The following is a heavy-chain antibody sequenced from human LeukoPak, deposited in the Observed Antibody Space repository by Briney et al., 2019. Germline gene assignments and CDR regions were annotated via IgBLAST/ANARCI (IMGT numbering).Heavy chain of an antibody. V-gene: IGHV1-69*13. CDR3: ASDSGGSYYDILTGYNY. J-gene: IGHJ4*02. D-gene: IGHD3-9*01. Sequence: ASVKVSCEASGGTFSRYAISWVRQAPGQGLEWMGGIIPIFGTANYAQKFQGRVTITADESTSTAYMELSSLRSEDTAVYYCASDSGGSYYDILTGYNYWGQGPLVTVSS. CDR2: IIPIFGTA. CDR1: GGTFSRYA.